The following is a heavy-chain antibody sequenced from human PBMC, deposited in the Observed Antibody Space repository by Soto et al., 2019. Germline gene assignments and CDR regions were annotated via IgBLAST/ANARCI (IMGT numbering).Heavy chain of an antibody. J-gene: IGHJ5*02. Sequence: SETLSLTCAVSGYSISSGYYWGWIRQPPGKGLEWIGSIYHSGGTYYNPSLKSRVTISVDTSKNQFSLKLSSVTAADTAVYYCAVSNYYDSSGYYESWSWFDPWGQGTLVTV. CDR3: AVSNYYDSSGYYESWSWFDP. CDR2: IYHSGGT. V-gene: IGHV4-38-2*01. D-gene: IGHD3-22*01. CDR1: GYSISSGYY.